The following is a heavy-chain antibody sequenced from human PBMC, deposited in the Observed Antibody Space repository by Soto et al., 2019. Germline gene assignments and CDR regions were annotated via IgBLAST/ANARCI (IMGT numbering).Heavy chain of an antibody. CDR1: GFTFSSYT. V-gene: IGHV3-33*01. J-gene: IGHJ6*02. Sequence: QVQVVESGGGVVQPGRSLRLSCAASGFTFSSYTMYWVRQAPGKGLEGVAVIWHDGSNKYYVDSVKGRFTISRDNSKNTLYLQMSSLRAEDTAVYYCAREVWNDGHYCGMGVWGQGTTVTVSS. CDR2: IWHDGSNK. CDR3: AREVWNDGHYCGMGV. D-gene: IGHD1-1*01.